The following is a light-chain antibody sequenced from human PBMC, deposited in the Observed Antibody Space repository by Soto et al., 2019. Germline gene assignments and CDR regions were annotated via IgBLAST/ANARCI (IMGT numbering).Light chain of an antibody. Sequence: VLTQSPGTLSLSPGERATLSCRASQSVSSNYLAWYQQKPGQAPRLLIFGASTRATGIPDRFSGSGSETDFTLTISRLEPEDFAVYHCQQYGDSPPTFGQGTKVDIK. CDR2: GAS. CDR3: QQYGDSPPT. V-gene: IGKV3-20*01. J-gene: IGKJ1*01. CDR1: QSVSSNY.